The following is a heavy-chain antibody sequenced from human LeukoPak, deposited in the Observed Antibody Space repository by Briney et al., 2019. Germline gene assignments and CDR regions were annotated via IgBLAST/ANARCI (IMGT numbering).Heavy chain of an antibody. J-gene: IGHJ4*02. D-gene: IGHD3-9*01. CDR3: ARTVLRYFDWFDY. CDR1: GYTFTSYY. Sequence: ASVKVSCKASGYTFTSYYMHWVRQAPGQGLERMGWINPNSGGTNYAQKFQGRVTMTRDTSISTAYMELSRLRSDDTAVYYCARTVLRYFDWFDYWGQGTLVTVSS. CDR2: INPNSGGT. V-gene: IGHV1-2*02.